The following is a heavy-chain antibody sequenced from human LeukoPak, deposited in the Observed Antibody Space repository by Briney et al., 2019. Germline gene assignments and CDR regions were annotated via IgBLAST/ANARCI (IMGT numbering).Heavy chain of an antibody. J-gene: IGHJ3*02. Sequence: GASAKVSCKASGGTFSSYAISWVRQAPGQGLEWMGGIIAIFGTAIYAQNFQGRVTISTDESTTTAFMDLTSLRSEDTAVYYCARDRGNAYCSSTSCYVFDIWGQGTMVTVSS. CDR2: IIAIFGTA. V-gene: IGHV1-69*05. CDR3: ARDRGNAYCSSTSCYVFDI. CDR1: GGTFSSYA. D-gene: IGHD2-2*01.